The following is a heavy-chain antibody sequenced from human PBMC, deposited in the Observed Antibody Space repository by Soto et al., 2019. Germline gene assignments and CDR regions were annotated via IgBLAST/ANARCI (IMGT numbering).Heavy chain of an antibody. V-gene: IGHV1-18*04. CDR2: ISAYNGNT. CDR1: GYTFTSYG. D-gene: IGHD5-18*01. CDR3: ARGYGIQLWLRPGYYYYGMDV. Sequence: GASVKVSCKASGYTFTSYGISWVRQAPGQGLEWMGWISAYNGNTNYAQKFQGWVTMTRDTSISTAYMELSRLRSDDTAVYYCARGYGIQLWLRPGYYYYGMDVWGQGTTVTVSS. J-gene: IGHJ6*02.